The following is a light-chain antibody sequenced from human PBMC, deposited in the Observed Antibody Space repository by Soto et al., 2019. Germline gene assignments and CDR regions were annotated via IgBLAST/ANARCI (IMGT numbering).Light chain of an antibody. Sequence: DIQMTQSPSTLSGSVGDRVTITCRASQTISSWLAWYQQKPGKAPELLIYAAYTLQSGVQSRFSGSGSGTDFTLTISCLQSEDFATYYCQQYYSFPQTVGQGTKVDIK. CDR2: AAY. J-gene: IGKJ1*01. CDR3: QQYYSFPQT. V-gene: IGKV1-5*01. CDR1: QTISSW.